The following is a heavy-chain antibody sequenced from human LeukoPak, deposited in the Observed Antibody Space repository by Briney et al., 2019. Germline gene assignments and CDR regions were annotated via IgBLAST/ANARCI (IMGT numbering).Heavy chain of an antibody. V-gene: IGHV1-46*01. D-gene: IGHD4-23*01. CDR3: ARGGRMTTVVTYYFDY. CDR1: GYSFTNYY. CDR2: VNPSGGST. J-gene: IGHJ4*02. Sequence: ASVKVSCKASGYSFTNYYIHWVRQAPGQGLEWMGIVNPSGGSTTHAQEFQGRVTMTRDTSTSTVYMDLSSLRSDDTAVYFCARGGRMTTVVTYYFDYWGQGTLVTVSS.